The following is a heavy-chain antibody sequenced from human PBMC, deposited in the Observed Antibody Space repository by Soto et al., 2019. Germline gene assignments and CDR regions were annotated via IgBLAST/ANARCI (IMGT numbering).Heavy chain of an antibody. D-gene: IGHD5-12*01. CDR2: IWYAGSNK. V-gene: IGHV3-33*01. CDR1: GFTFSSYG. Sequence: GGAPRLSRAAAGFTFSSYGMHWGPQAPGKGLEWVAVIWYAGSNKYYADSVKGRFTISRDNSKNTLYLQMNSLRAEDTAVYYCARDPAYIVATFFDYWGQGTLVTVSS. J-gene: IGHJ4*02. CDR3: ARDPAYIVATFFDY.